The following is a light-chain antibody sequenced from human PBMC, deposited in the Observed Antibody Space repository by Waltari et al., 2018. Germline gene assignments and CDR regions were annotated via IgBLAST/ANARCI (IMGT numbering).Light chain of an antibody. CDR3: MQSTQWPRT. J-gene: IGKJ1*01. CDR2: KVF. V-gene: IGKV2-30*02. Sequence: DVVMTQSPLSLTVTLGQPASISCRSSQGLIHRDGNTYLNWFQQRPGQSPRRLIYKVFNRESGVPDRFSGSGSGTDFTLKMSRVEAEDVGFYYCMQSTQWPRTFGQGTKVQIK. CDR1: QGLIHRDGNTY.